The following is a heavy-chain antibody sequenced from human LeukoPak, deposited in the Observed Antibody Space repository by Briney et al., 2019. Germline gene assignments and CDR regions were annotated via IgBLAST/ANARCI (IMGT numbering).Heavy chain of an antibody. J-gene: IGHJ4*02. CDR2: ISSGTTTI. V-gene: IGHV3-48*03. CDR1: GFTFSSYE. D-gene: IGHD2-2*01. Sequence: GGSLRLSCTASGFTFSSYEMNWARQAPGKGLEWVSYISSGTTTIYYADSVKGRFTISRDNAKNSLYLQMNSLRAEDTAVYYCARRDCSSTSCTLDYWGQGTLVTVSS. CDR3: ARRDCSSTSCTLDY.